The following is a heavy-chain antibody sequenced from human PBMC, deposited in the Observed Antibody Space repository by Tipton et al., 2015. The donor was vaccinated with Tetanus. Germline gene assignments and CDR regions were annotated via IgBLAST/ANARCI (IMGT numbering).Heavy chain of an antibody. Sequence: LRLSCTVSGGSISSYYWSWIRQPPGKGLEWIGYIYYSGSTNYNPSLKSRVTISVDTSKNQFSLKLSSVTAADTAVYYYARAGGGSWGNFDYWGQGTLVTVSS. CDR2: IYYSGST. CDR3: ARAGGGSWGNFDY. D-gene: IGHD6-13*01. J-gene: IGHJ4*02. CDR1: GGSISSYY. V-gene: IGHV4-59*01.